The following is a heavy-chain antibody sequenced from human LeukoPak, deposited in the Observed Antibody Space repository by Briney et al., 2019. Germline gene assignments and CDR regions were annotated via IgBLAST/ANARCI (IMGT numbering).Heavy chain of an antibody. J-gene: IGHJ2*01. Sequence: SETLSLTCAVSGYSVNSDYYWGWIRQSPGKGLEWIGGTTHRGTTYHNPPLMRRVSISLDSSKNHLSLKLRSMTAADTAIYYCARRGLTLRAWYFDLWGRGTLVTVSS. D-gene: IGHD3-10*01. CDR3: ARRGLTLRAWYFDL. CDR1: GYSVNSDYY. V-gene: IGHV4-38-2*01. CDR2: TTHRGTT.